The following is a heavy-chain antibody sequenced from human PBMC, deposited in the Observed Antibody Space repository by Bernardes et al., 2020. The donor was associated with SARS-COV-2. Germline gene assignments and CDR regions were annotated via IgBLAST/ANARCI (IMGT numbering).Heavy chain of an antibody. D-gene: IGHD3-10*01. Sequence: GGSLRLSCAASGFTFSTYAIHWVRQAPGKGLEWVAIISYDGSNKYYADSVKGRFTISRDNSKNTLFLQMNSLRPEDTGVYYCARDVISMVRGVQYYYYGMDVWGQGTTVTVSS. CDR2: ISYDGSNK. CDR3: ARDVISMVRGVQYYYYGMDV. V-gene: IGHV3-30-3*01. J-gene: IGHJ6*02. CDR1: GFTFSTYA.